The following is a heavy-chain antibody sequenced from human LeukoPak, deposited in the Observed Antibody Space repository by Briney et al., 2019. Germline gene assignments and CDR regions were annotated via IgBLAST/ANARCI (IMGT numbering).Heavy chain of an antibody. D-gene: IGHD3-10*01. V-gene: IGHV3-30*02. CDR2: IRYDGSNK. Sequence: GGSLRLSCSASGFTFSSYGMHWVRQAPGKGLEWVAFIRYDGSNKYYADSVKGRFTISRDNSKNTLYLQMNSLRAEDTAVYYCARERVTMVRGPKRGWFDPWGQGTLVTVSS. CDR1: GFTFSSYG. J-gene: IGHJ5*02. CDR3: ARERVTMVRGPKRGWFDP.